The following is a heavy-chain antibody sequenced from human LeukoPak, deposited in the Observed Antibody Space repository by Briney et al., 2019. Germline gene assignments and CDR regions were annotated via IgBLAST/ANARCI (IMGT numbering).Heavy chain of an antibody. D-gene: IGHD3-10*01. CDR2: ISAYNGNT. Sequence: ASVKVSCKASGYTFTSYGISWVRQAPGQGLEWMGWISAYNGNTNYAQKLQGRVTMTTDTSTSTAYMELRSLRSDDTAVYYCARDGIWFGELFDAFDIWGQGTMVTVSS. V-gene: IGHV1-18*04. J-gene: IGHJ3*02. CDR1: GYTFTSYG. CDR3: ARDGIWFGELFDAFDI.